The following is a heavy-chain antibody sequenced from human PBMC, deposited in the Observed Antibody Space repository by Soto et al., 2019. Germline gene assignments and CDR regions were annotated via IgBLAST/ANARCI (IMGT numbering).Heavy chain of an antibody. V-gene: IGHV1-18*01. Sequence: QIQLVQSGAEVKKPGASVKVSCKASGYTFTSYGISWVRQAPGQGLEWMGWISAYDGNTNYAQKYQGRVTMTTDASTSTAYMDLRSLRSDDTAVYYCARDWKPYYDILTGYYQGHYYYGIDVWGQGTTVTVSS. D-gene: IGHD3-9*01. J-gene: IGHJ6*02. CDR2: ISAYDGNT. CDR1: GYTFTSYG. CDR3: ARDWKPYYDILTGYYQGHYYYGIDV.